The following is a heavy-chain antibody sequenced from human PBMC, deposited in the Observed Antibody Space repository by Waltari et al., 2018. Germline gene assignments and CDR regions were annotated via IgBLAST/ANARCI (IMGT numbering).Heavy chain of an antibody. CDR2: IYSGGSK. Sequence: EVQLVESGGGLVQPGGSLRLSCAASGFTVSSNDMNWVRQAPGKGLEWVSVIYSGGSKRYADSVKGRFTFSRDKLKNTLDLQMNSLRPEDTAVYYCARGQVVTLSYWGQGTLVTV. D-gene: IGHD2-21*02. J-gene: IGHJ4*02. V-gene: IGHV3-66*02. CDR1: GFTVSSND. CDR3: ARGQVVTLSY.